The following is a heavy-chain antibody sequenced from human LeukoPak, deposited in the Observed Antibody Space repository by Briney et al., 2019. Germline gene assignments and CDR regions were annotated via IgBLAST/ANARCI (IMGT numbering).Heavy chain of an antibody. D-gene: IGHD3-22*01. V-gene: IGHV3-30-3*01. J-gene: IGHJ6*02. CDR2: ISYVGSNK. CDR3: ARDRPYYDSRGYTSRPDPYYYYGMDV. CDR1: GFTFSSYA. Sequence: GGSLRLSCAASGFTFSSYAMHWVRQAPGKGLEWVAVISYVGSNKYYSYFVKGRFTTSRDKSQNTLYLQMNSLRAEDTAVYYCARDRPYYDSRGYTSRPDPYYYYGMDVGGQGTTVTVSS.